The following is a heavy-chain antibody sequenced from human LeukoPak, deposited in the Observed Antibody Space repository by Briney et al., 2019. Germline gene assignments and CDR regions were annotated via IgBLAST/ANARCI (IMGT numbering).Heavy chain of an antibody. V-gene: IGHV4-59*08. CDR3: ARRRVGDLTVGSDTWFDP. J-gene: IGHJ5*02. CDR2: ISDSGST. Sequence: SETLSLTCTVPGGSITNYNWNWIRQPPGKGLEWIGYISDSGSTNYNPSLQSRVTISVDTSKNQFSLKLSSVTASDTAVYYCARRRVGDLTVGSDTWFDPWGQGAPVTVSS. D-gene: IGHD2-15*01. CDR1: GGSITNYN.